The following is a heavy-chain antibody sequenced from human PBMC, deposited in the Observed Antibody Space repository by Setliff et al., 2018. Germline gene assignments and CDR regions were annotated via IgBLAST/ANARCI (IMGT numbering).Heavy chain of an antibody. CDR2: INPNSGGT. Sequence: ASVKVSCKASGYIFTNYGISWVRQAPGQGLEWMGWINPNSGGTNYAQKFQGWVTMTRDTSISTAYMELSRLRSDDTAVYYCARSRDGGNSSGYSGAFDIWGQGTMVTVSS. V-gene: IGHV1-2*04. J-gene: IGHJ3*02. D-gene: IGHD3-22*01. CDR1: GYIFTNYG. CDR3: ARSRDGGNSSGYSGAFDI.